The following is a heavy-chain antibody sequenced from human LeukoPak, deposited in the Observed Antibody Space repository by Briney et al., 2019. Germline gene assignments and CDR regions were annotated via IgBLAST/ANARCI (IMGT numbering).Heavy chain of an antibody. J-gene: IGHJ6*03. CDR3: AGIKITYYYYYYYMDV. Sequence: PSETLSLTCTVSGGSISSYYWSWIRQPPGKGLEWIGSIYYSGSTYYNPSLKSRVTISVDTSKNQFSLKLSSVTAADTAVYYCAGIKITYYYYYYYMDVWGKGTTVTVSS. V-gene: IGHV4-59*04. CDR1: GGSISSYY. CDR2: IYYSGST. D-gene: IGHD1-20*01.